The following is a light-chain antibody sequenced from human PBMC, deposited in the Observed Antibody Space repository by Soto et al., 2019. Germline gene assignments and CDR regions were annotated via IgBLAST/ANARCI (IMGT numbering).Light chain of an antibody. CDR2: LAS. Sequence: DIVLTQSPLSLPVTPGEPASISCRSSQSLLHNNTYNYLDWYLQKPGQSPQLLISLASNRPSGVPDRFSGRGSGTDFTRKIYGVQAADVGTYYCMQSLQTPTFGPGTIVHI. CDR3: MQSLQTPT. V-gene: IGKV2-28*01. CDR1: QSLLHNNTYNY. J-gene: IGKJ3*01.